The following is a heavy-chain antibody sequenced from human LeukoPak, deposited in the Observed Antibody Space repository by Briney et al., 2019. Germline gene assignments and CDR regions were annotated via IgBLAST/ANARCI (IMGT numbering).Heavy chain of an antibody. CDR3: AKELDTMFFDY. CDR1: GFNFDRYT. V-gene: IGHV3-43*01. D-gene: IGHD3-10*02. CDR2: AGWAGGTT. Sequence: GGSLRLSCATSGFNFDRYTIHWVRQAPGKGLEWVSLAGWAGGTTYYSDSVRGRFTISRDSGRKSVYLQMNSLTTDDTAFYFCAKELDTMFFDYWGQGALVTVSS. J-gene: IGHJ4*02.